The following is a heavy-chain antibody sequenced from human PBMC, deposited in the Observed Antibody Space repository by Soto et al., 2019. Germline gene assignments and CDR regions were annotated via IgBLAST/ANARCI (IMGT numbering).Heavy chain of an antibody. CDR1: GFTFSSYG. D-gene: IGHD6-19*01. CDR3: AKEAQQWLVQGGWFDP. CDR2: ISYDGSNK. V-gene: IGHV3-30*18. J-gene: IGHJ5*02. Sequence: PVGSLRLSCAASGFTFSSYGMHWVRQAPGKGLEWVAVISYDGSNKYYADSVKGRFTISRDNSKNTLYLQMNSLRAEDTAVYYCAKEAQQWLVQGGWFDPWGQGTLVTVSS.